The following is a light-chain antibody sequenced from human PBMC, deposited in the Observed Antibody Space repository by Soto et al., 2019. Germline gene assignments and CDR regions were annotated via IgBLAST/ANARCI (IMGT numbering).Light chain of an antibody. J-gene: IGKJ1*01. V-gene: IGKV1-5*01. Sequence: DIQMTQSPSTLSACVGDRVTITCRASQSISSWLAWYQQKPGKAPKLLIYDASSLESGVPSRFSGSGSGTEFTLPISTLLPDDVSTYYCQQYNSYPWPFGQGTKVDLK. CDR2: DAS. CDR3: QQYNSYPWP. CDR1: QSISSW.